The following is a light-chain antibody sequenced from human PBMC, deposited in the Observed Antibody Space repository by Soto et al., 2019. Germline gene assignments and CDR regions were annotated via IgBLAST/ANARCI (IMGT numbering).Light chain of an antibody. V-gene: IGKV3-20*01. CDR1: QTVNNNY. Sequence: ELVLTQSPGTLSLSPGERATLSCRASQTVNNNYLAWYQHIPGQAPRLLISGASGRATGTPDRFSGSASGTDFTLTISRLEPEDFAVYYCQQRQSWPRTFGQGTKVDIK. CDR3: QQRQSWPRT. J-gene: IGKJ1*01. CDR2: GAS.